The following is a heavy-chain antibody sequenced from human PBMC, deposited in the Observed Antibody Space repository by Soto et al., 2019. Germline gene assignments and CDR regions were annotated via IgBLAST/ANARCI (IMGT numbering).Heavy chain of an antibody. Sequence: QVQLVESGGGVVQPGRSLRLSCAASGFTFSSYGMDWVRQAPGKGLEWVAVISYDGSNKYYADSVKGRFTISRDNSKNTLYLQMNSLRAEDTAVYYYAKALGGVSGKRYYYYGMDVWGQATTVTVSS. V-gene: IGHV3-30*18. D-gene: IGHD6-25*01. CDR2: ISYDGSNK. CDR3: AKALGGVSGKRYYYYGMDV. J-gene: IGHJ6*02. CDR1: GFTFSSYG.